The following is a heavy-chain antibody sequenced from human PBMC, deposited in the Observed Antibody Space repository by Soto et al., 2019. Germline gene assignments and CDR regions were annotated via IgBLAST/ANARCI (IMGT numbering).Heavy chain of an antibody. CDR1: GFTLSSYA. CDR2: ISGSGGST. V-gene: IGHV3-23*01. CDR3: AKDWLAVRGEPPTD. Sequence: EVQLLESGGGLVQPGGSLRLSCAASGFTLSSYAMSWVRQAPGKGLEWVSAISGSGGSTYYADSVKGRFTISRDNSKNTLYLKVNRLRAEDTAVYYCAKDWLAVRGEPPTDWCQGTLGTVSS. D-gene: IGHD3-10*01. J-gene: IGHJ4*02.